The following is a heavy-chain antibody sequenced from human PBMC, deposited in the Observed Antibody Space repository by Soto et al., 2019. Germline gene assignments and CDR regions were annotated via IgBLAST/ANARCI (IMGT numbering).Heavy chain of an antibody. CDR1: GFTFSSYA. Sequence: QVQLVESGGGVVQPGRSLRLSCAASGFTFSSYAMHWVRQAPGKGLEWVAVISYDGSNKYYADSVKGRFTISRDNSQNTLYLQINSLSADDTAVYYCARGGSWRRPRSYWYFDLWGRGTLVTVSS. V-gene: IGHV3-30-3*01. J-gene: IGHJ2*01. D-gene: IGHD6-6*01. CDR3: ARGGSWRRPRSYWYFDL. CDR2: ISYDGSNK.